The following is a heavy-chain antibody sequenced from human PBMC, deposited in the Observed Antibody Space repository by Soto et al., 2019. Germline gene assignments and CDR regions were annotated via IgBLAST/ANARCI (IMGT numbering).Heavy chain of an antibody. V-gene: IGHV3-23*01. CDR1: GFTFSSSA. CDR3: AKSWGIAARLKYGMDV. Sequence: GGSLRLSCAASGFTFSSSAMNWVRQAPGKGLERVSGISGSGDRTYYADSVKGRFTISRDNSKNTLYVQMNSLRAEDTAVYYCAKSWGIAARLKYGMDVWGQGTTVTVSS. J-gene: IGHJ6*02. CDR2: ISGSGDRT. D-gene: IGHD6-6*01.